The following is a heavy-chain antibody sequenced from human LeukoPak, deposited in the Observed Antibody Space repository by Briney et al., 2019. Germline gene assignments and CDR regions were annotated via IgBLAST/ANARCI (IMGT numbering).Heavy chain of an antibody. CDR3: ARASRWFGPHY. J-gene: IGHJ4*02. Sequence: GGSLRLSCAASGFTFSSYSMNWVRQAPGKGLEWVSSISSSSSYIYYADSVKDRFTISRDNAKNSLYLQMNSLRAEDTAVYYCARASRWFGPHYWGQGTLVTVSS. CDR2: ISSSSSYI. V-gene: IGHV3-21*01. CDR1: GFTFSSYS. D-gene: IGHD3-10*01.